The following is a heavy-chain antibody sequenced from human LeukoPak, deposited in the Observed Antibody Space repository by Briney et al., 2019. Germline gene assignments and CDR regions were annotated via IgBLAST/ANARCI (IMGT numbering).Heavy chain of an antibody. V-gene: IGHV4-4*08. J-gene: IGHJ4*02. CDR2: IHNSGTI. Sequence: SSETLSLTCAVSGGSISSYYWSWFRQPPGKGLEWIGYIHNSGTINYSSSLKSRVTVSLDTSKNHFSLNLRSVTAADTAVYYCARARRDSGYYKVDYWGQGTLVTASS. CDR1: GGSISSYY. CDR3: ARARRDSGYYKVDY. D-gene: IGHD3-3*01.